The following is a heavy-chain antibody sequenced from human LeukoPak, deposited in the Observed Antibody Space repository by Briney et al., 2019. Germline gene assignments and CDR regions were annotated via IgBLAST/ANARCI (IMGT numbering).Heavy chain of an antibody. D-gene: IGHD3-10*01. J-gene: IGHJ3*01. CDR2: IYYGGTT. Sequence: SQTLSLTCTVSGGSINTGDYYWHWIRQHPGKGLEWIGYIYYGGTTSYNPSLKSRLIISLDTSNNQFSLRVNSVTAADTAVYFCARDLVNYYGSGTYVRGFDVWGQGTMVKVSA. CDR3: ARDLVNYYGSGTYVRGFDV. V-gene: IGHV4-31*03. CDR1: GGSINTGDYY.